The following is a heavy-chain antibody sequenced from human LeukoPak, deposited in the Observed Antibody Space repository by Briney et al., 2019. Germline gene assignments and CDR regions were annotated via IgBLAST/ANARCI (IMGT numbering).Heavy chain of an antibody. J-gene: IGHJ4*02. CDR3: ARRIAVAGQYFDY. D-gene: IGHD6-19*01. V-gene: IGHV4-38-2*02. CDR2: IYHSGST. CDR1: GYSISSGYY. Sequence: PSETLSLTCTVSGYSISSGYYWGWIRQPPGKGLEWIGSIYHSGSTYYNPSLKSRVTISVDTSKNQFSLKLSSVAAADTAVYYCARRIAVAGQYFDYWGQGTLVTVSS.